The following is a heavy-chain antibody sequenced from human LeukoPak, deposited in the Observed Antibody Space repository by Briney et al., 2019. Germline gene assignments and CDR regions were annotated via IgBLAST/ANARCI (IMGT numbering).Heavy chain of an antibody. V-gene: IGHV4-59*01. CDR1: GGSISSYY. J-gene: IGHJ4*02. CDR2: INYSGST. CDR3: ARDSSSWYYFDY. D-gene: IGHD6-13*01. Sequence: SETLSLTCTVSGGSISSYYWSWIRQPPGKGLEWIGYINYSGSTNYNPSLKSRVTMSVDTSKNQFSLKLSSVTAADTAMYYCARDSSSWYYFDYWGQGTLVTVSS.